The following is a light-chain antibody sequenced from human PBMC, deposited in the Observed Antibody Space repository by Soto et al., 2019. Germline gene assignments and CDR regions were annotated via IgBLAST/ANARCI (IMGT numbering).Light chain of an antibody. Sequence: SYDLTQPHSVSVAPGQTARITGVGNNIGSTSVHWYQQRPGQAPVLVVYDDNDRPSGIPERFSGSNSENTATLTITRVEARDEADYYCQVWNITTDHYVFGAGTKVTVL. J-gene: IGLJ1*01. CDR2: DDN. CDR1: NIGSTS. V-gene: IGLV3-21*02. CDR3: QVWNITTDHYV.